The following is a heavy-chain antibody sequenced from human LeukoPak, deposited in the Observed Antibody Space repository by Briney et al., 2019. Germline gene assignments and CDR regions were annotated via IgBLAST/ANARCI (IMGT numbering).Heavy chain of an antibody. J-gene: IGHJ5*02. Sequence: SETLSLTCAVYGGSLSNYYWTWIRLTAGRGLEWDGEISHTGDIVNYKPSLRMRVTISVDSSKKQFSLKLTSVTAADTGVYYCARVPDITARSCDTWGQGTLVTVSS. CDR3: ARVPDITARSCDT. CDR2: ISHTGDI. V-gene: IGHV4-34*01. CDR1: GGSLSNYY. D-gene: IGHD2-15*01.